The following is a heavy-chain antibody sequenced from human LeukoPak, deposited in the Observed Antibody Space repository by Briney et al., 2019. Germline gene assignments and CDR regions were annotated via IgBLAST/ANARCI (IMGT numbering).Heavy chain of an antibody. V-gene: IGHV4-39*07. CDR1: GGSISSSSYY. D-gene: IGHD4-17*01. CDR2: IYYSGST. Sequence: PSETLSLTCTVSGGSISSSSYYWGWIRQPPGKGLEWIGSIYYSGSTYYNPSLKSRVTISVDTSKNQFSLKLSSVTAADTAVYYCARDPHYGDYDPVRDYWGQGTLVIVSS. J-gene: IGHJ4*02. CDR3: ARDPHYGDYDPVRDY.